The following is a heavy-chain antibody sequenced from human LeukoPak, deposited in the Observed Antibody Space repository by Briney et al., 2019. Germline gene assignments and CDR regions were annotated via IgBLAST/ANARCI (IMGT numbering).Heavy chain of an antibody. CDR2: IYHIGST. Sequence: PSETLSLTCAVTGNSVSSAYYWGWIRQPPGKGLEWIGSIYHIGSTYYNPSLKSRVTISVETSKNRFSLKLTSVTAADTAVYYRAGQHDSNGYYFYWGQGPLVTVSS. J-gene: IGHJ4*02. D-gene: IGHD3-22*01. V-gene: IGHV4-38-2*01. CDR3: AGQHDSNGYYFY. CDR1: GNSVSSAYY.